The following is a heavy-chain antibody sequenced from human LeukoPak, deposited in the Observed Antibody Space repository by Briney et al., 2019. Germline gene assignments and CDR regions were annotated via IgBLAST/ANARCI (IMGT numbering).Heavy chain of an antibody. D-gene: IGHD3-10*01. J-gene: IGHJ4*02. V-gene: IGHV1-2*02. CDR1: GYTFTGYY. CDR3: ARDTGSGSLVPDY. Sequence: GASVKVSCRASGYTFTGYYMHWVRQAPGQGLEWMGWINPNSGGTNYAQKFQGRVTMTRDTSISTAYMELSRLRSDDTAVYYCARDTGSGSLVPDYWGQGTLVTVSS. CDR2: INPNSGGT.